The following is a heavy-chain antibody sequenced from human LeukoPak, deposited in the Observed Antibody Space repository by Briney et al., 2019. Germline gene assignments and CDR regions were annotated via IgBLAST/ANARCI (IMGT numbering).Heavy chain of an antibody. CDR3: ASTTPYYYYIDV. V-gene: IGHV1-46*01. CDR2: INPSGGST. J-gene: IGHJ6*03. D-gene: IGHD4-17*01. Sequence: GASVKVSCKASGYTFTSYYMHWVRQAPGQGLEWMGIINPSGGSTSYAQKFHGRVTMTRDMSTSTVYMELSSLRSEDTAVYYCASTTPYYYYIDVWGKGTTVTVSS. CDR1: GYTFTSYY.